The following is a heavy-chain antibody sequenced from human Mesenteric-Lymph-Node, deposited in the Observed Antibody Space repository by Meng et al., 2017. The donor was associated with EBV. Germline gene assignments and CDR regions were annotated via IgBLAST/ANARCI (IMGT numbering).Heavy chain of an antibody. J-gene: IGHJ4*02. CDR1: GFTLSSYS. Sequence: VQPVESGGGLVKPGGSLRLSCVASGFTLSSYSMSWVRQAPGKGLEWVSFINRDTSNINYADSVKGRFTVSRDNAKNSLYLQMSSLGAEDTAVYYCARDNSGWSRDYWGQGTLVTVSS. V-gene: IGHV3-21*01. CDR2: INRDTSNI. D-gene: IGHD6-19*01. CDR3: ARDNSGWSRDY.